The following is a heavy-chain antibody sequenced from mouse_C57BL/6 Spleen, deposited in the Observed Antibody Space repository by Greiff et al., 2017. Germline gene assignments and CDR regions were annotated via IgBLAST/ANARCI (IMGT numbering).Heavy chain of an antibody. J-gene: IGHJ2*01. Sequence: QVQLKQSGPELVKPGASVKISCKASGYAFSSSWMNWVKQRPGKGLEWIGRIYPGDGDTNYNGKFKGKATLTADKSSSTAYMQLSSLTSEDSAVYFCARWYYGSYYLDYWGQGTTLTVSS. CDR1: GYAFSSSW. V-gene: IGHV1-82*01. D-gene: IGHD1-1*01. CDR3: ARWYYGSYYLDY. CDR2: IYPGDGDT.